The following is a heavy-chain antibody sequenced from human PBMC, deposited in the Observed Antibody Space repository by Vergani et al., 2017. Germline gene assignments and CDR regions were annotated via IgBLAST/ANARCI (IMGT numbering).Heavy chain of an antibody. Sequence: EVQLVQSGAEVKKPGESLKISCKGSGYSFTSYWIGWVRQMPGKGLEWMGIIYPGDSDTRYSPSFQGQVTISADKSISTAYLQWSSLKASDTAMYYCARHIEQLGAHYYYYYYMDVWGKGTTVTVSS. CDR2: IYPGDSDT. CDR1: GYSFTSYW. V-gene: IGHV5-51*01. CDR3: ARHIEQLGAHYYYYYYMDV. J-gene: IGHJ6*03. D-gene: IGHD6-6*01.